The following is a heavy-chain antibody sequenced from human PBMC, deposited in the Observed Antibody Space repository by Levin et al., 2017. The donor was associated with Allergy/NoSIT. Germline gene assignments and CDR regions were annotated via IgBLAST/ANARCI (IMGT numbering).Heavy chain of an antibody. CDR3: ARQLYSSSWYDMDV. V-gene: IGHV5-51*01. J-gene: IGHJ6*02. Sequence: ASVKVSCKGSGYSFTSYWIGWVRQMPGKGLEWMGIIYPGDSDTRYSPSFQGQVTISADKSISTAYLQWSSLKASDTAMYYCARQLYSSSWYDMDVWGQGTTVTVSS. D-gene: IGHD6-13*01. CDR2: IYPGDSDT. CDR1: GYSFTSYW.